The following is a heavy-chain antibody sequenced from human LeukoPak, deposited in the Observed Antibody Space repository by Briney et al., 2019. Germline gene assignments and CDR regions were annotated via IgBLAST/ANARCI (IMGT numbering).Heavy chain of an antibody. CDR3: AIPILGYGHDY. V-gene: IGHV1-2*06. D-gene: IGHD5-12*01. J-gene: IGHJ4*02. Sequence: ASVKVSCKASGYTFTGYYMHWVRQAPGQGLEWMGRINPNSGGTNYAQKFQGRVTMTRDTSISTAYMELSRLKSDDTAVYYCAIPILGYGHDYWGQGTLVTVSS. CDR1: GYTFTGYY. CDR2: INPNSGGT.